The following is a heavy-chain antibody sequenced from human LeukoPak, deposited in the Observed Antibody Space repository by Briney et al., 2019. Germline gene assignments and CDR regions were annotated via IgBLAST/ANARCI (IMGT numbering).Heavy chain of an antibody. V-gene: IGHV4-39*07. CDR1: GGSISSSSYY. Sequence: TSETLSLTCTVSGGSISSSSYYWGWIRQPPGKGLEWIGSIYYSGSTYYNPSLKSRVTISVDTSKNQFSLKLSSVTAADTAVYYCARVGPYSSSWYRWFDPWGQGTLVTVSS. CDR3: ARVGPYSSSWYRWFDP. D-gene: IGHD6-13*01. J-gene: IGHJ5*02. CDR2: IYYSGST.